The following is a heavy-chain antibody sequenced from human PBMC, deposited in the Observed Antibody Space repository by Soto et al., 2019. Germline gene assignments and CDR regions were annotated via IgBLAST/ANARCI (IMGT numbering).Heavy chain of an antibody. CDR3: ARCTMVRGVTIDY. Sequence: PSETLSLTCAVYGGSFSGYYWSWIRQPPGKGLEWIGEINHSGSTNYNPSLKSRVTISVDTSKNQFSLKLSSVTAADTAVYYCARCTMVRGVTIDYWGQGTLVTVSS. CDR1: GGSFSGYY. J-gene: IGHJ4*02. D-gene: IGHD3-10*01. CDR2: INHSGST. V-gene: IGHV4-34*01.